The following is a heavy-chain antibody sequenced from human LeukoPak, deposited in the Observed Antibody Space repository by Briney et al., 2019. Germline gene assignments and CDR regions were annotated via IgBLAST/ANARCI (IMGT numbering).Heavy chain of an antibody. CDR1: GVAFSSDA. J-gene: IGHJ4*02. Sequence: VGSLRLSCAASGVAFSSDAMSWGRQAPGEGLGWVSLIRGDNSIIEYADSVKGRFTISRDNSKNTLYLQMNSLRAEDTAVYYCAKGRFTSSPFDYWGQGTLVTVSS. V-gene: IGHV3-23*01. CDR2: IRGDNSII. D-gene: IGHD2-2*01. CDR3: AKGRFTSSPFDY.